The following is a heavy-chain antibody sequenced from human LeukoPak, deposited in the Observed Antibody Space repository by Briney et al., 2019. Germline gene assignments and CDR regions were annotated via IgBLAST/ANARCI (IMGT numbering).Heavy chain of an antibody. CDR1: GFTFSSYA. D-gene: IGHD3-22*01. Sequence: GGSLRLACAASGFTFSSYAMHWVRQAPGKGLEWVAVISYDGSNKYYADSVKGRFTISRDNSKNTLYLQMNSLRAEDTAVYYCASWLYYDSSGYRNDAFDIWGQGTMVTVSS. J-gene: IGHJ3*02. V-gene: IGHV3-30*04. CDR2: ISYDGSNK. CDR3: ASWLYYDSSGYRNDAFDI.